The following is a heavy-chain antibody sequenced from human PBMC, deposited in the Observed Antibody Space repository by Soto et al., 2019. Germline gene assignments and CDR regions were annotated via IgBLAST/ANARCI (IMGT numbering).Heavy chain of an antibody. J-gene: IGHJ4*02. V-gene: IGHV3-23*01. CDR2: ISDSGGRT. CDR3: AKDAPRWD. CDR1: GFTFNIYA. Sequence: EVQLLESGGGLVQPGESLRLSCAASGFTFNIYAMSWVRQAPGKGLEWVSGISDSGGRTYYADSVKGRFTISRDNSKNTLYLQMNSLRAEDMAIYYCAKDAPRWDWGQGTLVTVSS.